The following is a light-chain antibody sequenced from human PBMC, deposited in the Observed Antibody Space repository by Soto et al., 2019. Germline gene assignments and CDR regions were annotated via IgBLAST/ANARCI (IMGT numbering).Light chain of an antibody. J-gene: IGLJ3*02. CDR2: EVN. V-gene: IGLV2-14*03. CDR1: SSDVGDRNY. CDR3: SSYTTIGTWV. Sequence: QSVLTQPASVSGSPGQSITISCTGTSSDVGDRNYVSWYQQHPNKAPKLIIYEVNNRPSGISNRFSGSKSGNTASLTISGLQPEDEADYHCSSYTTIGTWVFGGGTQLTV.